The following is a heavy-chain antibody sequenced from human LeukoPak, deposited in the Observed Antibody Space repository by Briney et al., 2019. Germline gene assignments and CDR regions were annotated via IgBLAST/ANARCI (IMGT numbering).Heavy chain of an antibody. V-gene: IGHV4-34*01. Sequence: ETLSLTCAVYGGSFSGYYWSWIRQPPGKGLEWIGEINHSGSTNYNPSLKSRVTISVDTSKNQFSLKLSSVTAADTAVYYCARGTIGYSSSWYVRYYYHYMDVWGKGTTVTVSS. CDR3: ARGTIGYSSSWYVRYYYHYMDV. CDR2: INHSGST. J-gene: IGHJ6*03. CDR1: GGSFSGYY. D-gene: IGHD6-13*01.